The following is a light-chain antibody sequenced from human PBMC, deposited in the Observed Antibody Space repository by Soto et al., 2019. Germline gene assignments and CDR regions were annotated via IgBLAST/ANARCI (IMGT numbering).Light chain of an antibody. CDR1: SSNIGSNT. CDR3: AAWDDSLNGYNYV. J-gene: IGLJ1*01. CDR2: SNN. Sequence: QLVLTQPPSASGTPGQRVTISCSGSSSNIGSNTVNWYQQLPGTAPKLLIYSNNQRPSGVPDRFSGSKSGTSASLAISGLQSEDEADYYCAAWDDSLNGYNYVFGTGTKFTVL. V-gene: IGLV1-44*01.